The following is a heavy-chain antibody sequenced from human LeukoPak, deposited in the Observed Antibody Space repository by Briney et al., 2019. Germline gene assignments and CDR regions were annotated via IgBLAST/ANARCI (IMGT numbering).Heavy chain of an antibody. Sequence: WPSLSLAQAVYGPSLSGYYASSVRHPPGEWLEWIGEINHSGSTNYNPSLKSRVTISVDTSKSQFSLKMTSATATDTAVYYRVRLFYYDSSGPPSWGQGTLVTVSS. J-gene: IGHJ5*02. CDR2: INHSGST. V-gene: IGHV4-34*01. D-gene: IGHD3-22*01. CDR3: VRLFYYDSSGPPS. CDR1: GPSLSGYY.